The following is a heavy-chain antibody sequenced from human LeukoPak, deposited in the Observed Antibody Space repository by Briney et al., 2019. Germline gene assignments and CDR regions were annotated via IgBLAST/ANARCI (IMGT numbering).Heavy chain of an antibody. J-gene: IGHJ4*02. CDR2: VDGGGGGT. CDR3: AKQSAGSAAWYSLHYDF. D-gene: IGHD6-13*01. Sequence: GGSLRLSCAASGFTLSSYAMTWVRQAPGRGLGWVSSVDGGGGGTYYADSVKGRFTISRDNSKDTLYLQMNGLRAEDTAVYFCAKQSAGSAAWYSLHYDFWGQGTLVTVSS. CDR1: GFTLSSYA. V-gene: IGHV3-23*01.